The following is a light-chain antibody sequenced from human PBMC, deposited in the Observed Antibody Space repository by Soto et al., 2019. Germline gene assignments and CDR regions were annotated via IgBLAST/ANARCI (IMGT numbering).Light chain of an antibody. J-gene: IGLJ1*01. Sequence: QSVLTQPASVSGSPGQSITISCTGTSSDVGGYNYVAWYQQFPGKSPKLIIYAVSDRPSGVSDRFSGSKSGISASLTISGLQTEDEADYYCISYTDRQSYLFGTGTKVTVL. V-gene: IGLV2-14*03. CDR3: ISYTDRQSYL. CDR1: SSDVGGYNY. CDR2: AVS.